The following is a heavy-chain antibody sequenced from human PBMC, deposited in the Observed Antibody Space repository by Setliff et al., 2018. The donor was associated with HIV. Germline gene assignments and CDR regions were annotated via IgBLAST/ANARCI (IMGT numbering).Heavy chain of an antibody. V-gene: IGHV3-9*01. Sequence: PGGSLRLSCAASGFTFDDYAMHWVRQAPGRGLEWVSGITWNSGSIDYADSVKGRFTISRDNTKNTLYLQMNNLRAEDTAVYYCGKSSDGYNHGLHWGQGTLVTVSS. D-gene: IGHD2-21*02. J-gene: IGHJ4*02. CDR2: ITWNSGSI. CDR3: GKSSDGYNHGLH. CDR1: GFTFDDYA.